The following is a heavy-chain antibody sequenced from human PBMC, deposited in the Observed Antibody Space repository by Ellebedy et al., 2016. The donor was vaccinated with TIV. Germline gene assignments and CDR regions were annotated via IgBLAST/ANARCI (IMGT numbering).Heavy chain of an antibody. D-gene: IGHD2-8*01. CDR3: AKFGYCTDGVCSHFDY. CDR2: IWYDGSNK. CDR1: GFTFSSYA. J-gene: IGHJ4*02. V-gene: IGHV3-33*06. Sequence: GESLKISCAASGFTFSSYAMHWVRQAPGKGLEWVEVIWYDGSNKYYADSVKGRFTISRDNSKNTLYLQMNSLRAEDTAVYYCAKFGYCTDGVCSHFDYWGQGTLVTASS.